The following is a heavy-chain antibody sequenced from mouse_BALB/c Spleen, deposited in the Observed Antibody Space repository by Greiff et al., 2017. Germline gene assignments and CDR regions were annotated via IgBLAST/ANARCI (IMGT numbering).Heavy chain of an antibody. D-gene: IGHD2-4*01. CDR1: GFTFSSYG. CDR2: ISSGGSYT. V-gene: IGHV5-6*01. CDR3: ARHSGEYDYDWFAY. J-gene: IGHJ3*01. Sequence: EVQLQQSGGDLVKPGGSLKLSCAASGFTFSSYGMSWVRQTPDKRLEWVATISSGGSYTYYPDSVKGRFTISRDNAKNTLYLQMSSLKSEDTAMYYCARHSGEYDYDWFAYWGQGTLVTVSA.